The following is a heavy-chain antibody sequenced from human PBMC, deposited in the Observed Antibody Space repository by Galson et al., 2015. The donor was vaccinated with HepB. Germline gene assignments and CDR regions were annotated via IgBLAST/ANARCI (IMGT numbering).Heavy chain of an antibody. J-gene: IGHJ4*02. Sequence: SVKVSCKASGGTFSSYAISWVRQAPGQGLEWMGGIIPIFGIANYAQKFQGGVTITADESTSTAYMELSSLRSEDTAVYYCARVPLVSSGWYFDYWGQGTLVTVSS. CDR2: IIPIFGIA. CDR1: GGTFSSYA. CDR3: ARVPLVSSGWYFDY. V-gene: IGHV1-69*13. D-gene: IGHD6-19*01.